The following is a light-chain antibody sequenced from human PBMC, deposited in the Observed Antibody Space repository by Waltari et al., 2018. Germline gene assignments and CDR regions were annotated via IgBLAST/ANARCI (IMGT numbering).Light chain of an antibody. CDR1: QGISSY. Sequence: AIRMTQSPSPFSASTGDRVTITCRASQGISSYLAWYQQKPGKAPKLLIYAASTLQSGVPSRFSGSGSGTDFTLTISCLQSEDFATYYCQQYYRYPPVTFGGGTKVEI. CDR3: QQYYRYPPVT. J-gene: IGKJ4*01. CDR2: AAS. V-gene: IGKV1-8*01.